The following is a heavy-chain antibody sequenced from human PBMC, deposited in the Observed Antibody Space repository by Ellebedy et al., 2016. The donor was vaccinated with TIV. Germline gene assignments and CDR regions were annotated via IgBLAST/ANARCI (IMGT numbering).Heavy chain of an antibody. Sequence: SVKVSCXASGGTFSSYAISWVRQAPGQGLEWMGGIIPIFGTANYAQKFQGRVTITADKSTSTAYMELSSLRSEDTAVYYCARDCSSTSCYAGSYYYYGMDVWGQGTTVTVSS. CDR2: IIPIFGTA. CDR3: ARDCSSTSCYAGSYYYYGMDV. D-gene: IGHD2-2*01. J-gene: IGHJ6*02. CDR1: GGTFSSYA. V-gene: IGHV1-69*06.